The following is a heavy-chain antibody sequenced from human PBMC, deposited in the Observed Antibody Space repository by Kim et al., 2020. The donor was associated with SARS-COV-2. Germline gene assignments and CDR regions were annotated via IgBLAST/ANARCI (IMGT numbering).Heavy chain of an antibody. CDR2: ITSSGGYT. Sequence: GGSLRLSCAASEFSFSSYDMTWVRQAPGKGLEWVSFITSSGGYTQYVDSVKGRFTISRDNAENSLYLHMNSLRAEDTAGYYCARDYGGRKGDSWGQGTLV. V-gene: IGHV3-48*03. CDR1: EFSFSSYD. D-gene: IGHD3-10*01. J-gene: IGHJ4*02. CDR3: ARDYGGRKGDS.